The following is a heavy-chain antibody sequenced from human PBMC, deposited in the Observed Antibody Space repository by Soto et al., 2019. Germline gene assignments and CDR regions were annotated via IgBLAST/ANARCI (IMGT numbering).Heavy chain of an antibody. CDR3: AKDHTRKWELPTDFDY. D-gene: IGHD1-26*01. V-gene: IGHV3-21*04. Sequence: AFCSDSIIFKNHEPGKGLEWVSSISSSSSYIYYADSVKGRFTISRDNAKNSLYLQMNSLRAEDTAVYYCAKDHTRKWELPTDFDYWGQGTLVTVSS. CDR2: ISSSSSYI. CDR1: AFCSDS. J-gene: IGHJ4*02.